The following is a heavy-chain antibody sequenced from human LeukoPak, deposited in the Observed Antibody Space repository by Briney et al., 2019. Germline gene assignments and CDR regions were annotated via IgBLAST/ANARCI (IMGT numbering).Heavy chain of an antibody. Sequence: GASVKVSCKASGYTFTGYYMHWVRQAPGQGLEWMGWINPNSGGTNYGQKFQGWVTMTRDTSISTAYMELSRLRSDDTAVYYCARDRGGHCSSTSCYGSFWFDPWGQGTLVTVSS. V-gene: IGHV1-2*04. CDR2: INPNSGGT. CDR1: GYTFTGYY. D-gene: IGHD2-2*01. CDR3: ARDRGGHCSSTSCYGSFWFDP. J-gene: IGHJ5*02.